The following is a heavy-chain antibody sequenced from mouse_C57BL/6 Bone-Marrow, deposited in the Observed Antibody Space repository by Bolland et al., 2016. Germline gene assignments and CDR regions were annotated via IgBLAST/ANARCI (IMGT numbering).Heavy chain of an antibody. D-gene: IGHD2-14*01. CDR3: ARWVRRGYWYFDV. V-gene: IGHV1-81*01. Sequence: NTYYNEKFKGKATLTADKSSSTAYMELRSLTSEDSAVYFCARWVRRGYWYFDVWGQGTT. CDR2: NT. J-gene: IGHJ1*01.